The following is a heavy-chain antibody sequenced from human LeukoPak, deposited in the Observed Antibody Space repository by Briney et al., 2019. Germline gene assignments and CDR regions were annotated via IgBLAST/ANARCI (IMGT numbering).Heavy chain of an antibody. CDR3: ARLTRIAAAGTDY. J-gene: IGHJ4*02. Sequence: PGESLKISCKGSGYSFTTYWIGWVRQMPGKGLEWVGIIYPGDPDPRYSPSFQGQVTISADKSISTAYLQWSSLKASDSAMYYCARLTRIAAAGTDYWGQGTLVTVSS. CDR1: GYSFTTYW. V-gene: IGHV5-51*01. D-gene: IGHD6-13*01. CDR2: IYPGDPDP.